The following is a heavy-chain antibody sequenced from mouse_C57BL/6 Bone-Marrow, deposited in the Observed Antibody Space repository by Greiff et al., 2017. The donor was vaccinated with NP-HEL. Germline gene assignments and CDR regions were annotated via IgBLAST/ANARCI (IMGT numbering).Heavy chain of an antibody. Sequence: VMLVESGPGLVAPSQSLSITCTVSGFSLTSYAISWVRQPPGKGLEWLGVIWTGGGTNYNSALKSRLSISKDNSKSQVFLKMNSLQTDDTARYYCARNPGEYYYAMDYWGQGTSVTVSS. V-gene: IGHV2-9-1*01. CDR1: GFSLTSYA. CDR3: ARNPGEYYYAMDY. J-gene: IGHJ4*01. CDR2: IWTGGGT.